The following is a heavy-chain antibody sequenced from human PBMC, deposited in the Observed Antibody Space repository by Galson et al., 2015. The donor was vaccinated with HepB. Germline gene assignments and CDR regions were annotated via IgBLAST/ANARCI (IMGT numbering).Heavy chain of an antibody. V-gene: IGHV3-9*01. J-gene: IGHJ3*01. CDR1: GFTFDDFS. Sequence: SLRLSCATSGFTFDDFSMHWVRQAPGKGLEWVSSIHWNSASIVYADSVKGRFTISRDNAENSLYLQMNSLRAEDTALYYCAKATCSSINCYGGAFDFWGQGTMVTVSS. CDR3: AKATCSSINCYGGAFDF. CDR2: IHWNSASI. D-gene: IGHD2-2*01.